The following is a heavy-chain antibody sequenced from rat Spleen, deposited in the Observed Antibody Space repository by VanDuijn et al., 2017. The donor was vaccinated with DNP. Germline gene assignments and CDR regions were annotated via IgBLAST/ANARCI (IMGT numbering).Heavy chain of an antibody. V-gene: IGHV3-1*01. D-gene: IGHD1-2*01. J-gene: IGHJ3*01. CDR2: ISYSGST. CDR1: GYSITSNY. CDR3: ARSDYYGSYRPFTY. Sequence: EVQLQESGPGLVKPSQSLSLTCSVTGYSITSNYWGWIRKFPGNKMEWMGYISYSGSTGYNPSLKSRISITRDTSKNQFFLQLNSVTTEDTATYYCARSDYYGSYRPFTYWGQGTLVTVSS.